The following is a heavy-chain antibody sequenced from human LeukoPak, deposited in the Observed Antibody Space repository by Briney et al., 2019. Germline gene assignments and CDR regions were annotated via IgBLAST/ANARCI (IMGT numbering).Heavy chain of an antibody. Sequence: GGSLRLSCTASGFTFSSYSMNWVRQAPGKGLEWVSGIGAGGTFTYYADSVKGRFTISRDNAKKSLYLQMNSLRDDDTGVYYCARGAAAADHWGQGTPVTVSS. CDR3: ARGAAAADH. D-gene: IGHD6-13*01. CDR1: GFTFSSYS. V-gene: IGHV3-23*01. CDR2: IGAGGTFT. J-gene: IGHJ4*02.